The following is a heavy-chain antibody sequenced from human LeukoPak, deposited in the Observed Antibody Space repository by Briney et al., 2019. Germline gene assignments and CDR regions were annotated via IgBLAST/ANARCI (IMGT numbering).Heavy chain of an antibody. D-gene: IGHD4-17*01. Sequence: KSSETLSLTCTVSGGSISNYYWSWIRQPPGKRLEWIGCIYYSGSPNYSPSLKSRVTMSLDTSRNQFSLKLSSVTAADTAVYYCTRTSASTAIDYWGPGTLVTVSS. CDR2: IYYSGSP. CDR1: GGSISNYY. J-gene: IGHJ4*02. V-gene: IGHV4-59*01. CDR3: TRTSASTAIDY.